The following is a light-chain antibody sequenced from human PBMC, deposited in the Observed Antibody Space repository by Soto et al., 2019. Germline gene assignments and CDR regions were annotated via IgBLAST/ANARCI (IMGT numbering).Light chain of an antibody. CDR3: SSYTSSSTYV. CDR2: EVS. Sequence: QSVLTQPASVSGSPGQSITISCTGTSSDVGSYNRVSWYQQPPGTAPKLMIYEVSNRPSGVPDRFSGSKSGNTASLTISGLQAEDEADYYCSSYTSSSTYVFGTGTRPPS. J-gene: IGLJ1*01. V-gene: IGLV2-18*02. CDR1: SSDVGSYNR.